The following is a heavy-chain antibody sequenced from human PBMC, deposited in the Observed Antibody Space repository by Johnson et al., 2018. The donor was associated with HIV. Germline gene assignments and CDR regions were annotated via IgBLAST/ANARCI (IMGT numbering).Heavy chain of an antibody. CDR3: ARDGESQQLPLGDAFDV. V-gene: IGHV3-13*01. CDR2: IGTAGDT. Sequence: VQLVESGGGVVQPGRSLRLSCAASGFTFSSYDMHWVRQATGKGLEWVSAIGTAGDTYYPDSVRGRFTISRDNAENSLYLQMNSLRAEDTAMYYCARDGESQQLPLGDAFDVWGQGTMVTVSS. D-gene: IGHD6-13*01. CDR1: GFTFSSYD. J-gene: IGHJ3*01.